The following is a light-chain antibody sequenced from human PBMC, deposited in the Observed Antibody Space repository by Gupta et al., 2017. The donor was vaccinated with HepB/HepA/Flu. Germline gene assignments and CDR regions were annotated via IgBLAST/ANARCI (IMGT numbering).Light chain of an antibody. CDR3: RQDIELRWT. CDR1: QSLVHSNGKTY. J-gene: IGKJ1*01. Sequence: DIVMTQTPLFLSVTPGKPDSISCKSSQSLVHSNGKTYLFWYLQKPGQPPELLMNEVSQRVSGVPDRFSGSGSGTDFTLKISLVDAEDVVVYYCRQDIELRWTFGEGSRVEIK. CDR2: EVS. V-gene: IGKV2D-29*01.